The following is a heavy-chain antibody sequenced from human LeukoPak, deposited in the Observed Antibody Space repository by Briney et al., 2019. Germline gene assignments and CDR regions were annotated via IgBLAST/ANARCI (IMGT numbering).Heavy chain of an antibody. CDR1: GFTFSNYA. CDR2: ISGSGGST. D-gene: IGHD1-26*01. J-gene: IGHJ2*01. Sequence: PGGSLRLSCAASGFTFSNYAMSWVRQAPGKGLEWVSVISGSGGSTYYADSVKGRFTISRDNSKNTLYLQMNSLRAEDTAAYYCAKLPGSYLGFWYFDLWGRGTLVTASS. CDR3: AKLPGSYLGFWYFDL. V-gene: IGHV3-23*01.